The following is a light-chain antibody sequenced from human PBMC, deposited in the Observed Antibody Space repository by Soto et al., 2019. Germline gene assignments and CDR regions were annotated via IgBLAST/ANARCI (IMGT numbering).Light chain of an antibody. Sequence: EIVLTQSPGTLSLSPGDRATLSCRASQSVASDYLAWYQQKPGQAPRLLIYVTSSRATGVPDRFSGSGSGKDFTLTINRLEPEDFAVYYCQQYGSSPLTWTFGQGTKVDIK. CDR1: QSVASDY. CDR2: VTS. CDR3: QQYGSSPLTWT. J-gene: IGKJ1*01. V-gene: IGKV3-20*01.